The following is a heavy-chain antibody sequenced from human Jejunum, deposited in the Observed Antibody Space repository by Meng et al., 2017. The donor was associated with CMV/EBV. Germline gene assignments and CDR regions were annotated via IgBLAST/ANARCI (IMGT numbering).Heavy chain of an antibody. CDR1: GGTLRSYT. D-gene: IGHD6-6*01. CDR3: AASYLNFEY. J-gene: IGHJ4*02. Sequence: VSCKASGGTLRSYTTRWVRQAPGQGLEWMGRIIPILGTEHYAQRFQDRITITADTSTNTAYMELRSLTSEDTAVFYCAASYLNFEYWGQGTLVTVSS. CDR2: IIPILGTE. V-gene: IGHV1-69*08.